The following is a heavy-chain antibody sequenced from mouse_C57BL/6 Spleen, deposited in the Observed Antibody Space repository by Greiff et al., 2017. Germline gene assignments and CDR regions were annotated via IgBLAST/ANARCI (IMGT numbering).Heavy chain of an antibody. CDR1: GYAFSSYW. Sequence: VQLQQSGAELVKPGASVKISCKASGYAFSSYWMNWVKQRPGKGLEWIGQIYPGDGDTNYNGKFKGKATLTADKSSSTAYMQLSSLTSEDSAVYFCARGGYYYGSSYSAWFAYGGQGTLVTVSA. CDR2: IYPGDGDT. D-gene: IGHD1-1*01. J-gene: IGHJ3*01. CDR3: ARGGYYYGSSYSAWFAY. V-gene: IGHV1-80*01.